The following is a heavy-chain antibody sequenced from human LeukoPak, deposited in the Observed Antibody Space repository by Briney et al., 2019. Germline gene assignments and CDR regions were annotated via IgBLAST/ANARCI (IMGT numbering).Heavy chain of an antibody. CDR3: ARGRRHNYYYYGMDV. J-gene: IGHJ6*02. CDR1: GFTFSSYS. D-gene: IGHD1-14*01. CDR2: ISSSSSYI. V-gene: IGHV3-21*01. Sequence: GGSLRLSCAASGFTFSSYSMNWVRQAPGKGLEWVSSISSSSSYIYYADSVKGRFTISRGNAKNSLYLQMNSLRAEDTAVYYCARGRRHNYYYYGMDVWGQGTTVTVSS.